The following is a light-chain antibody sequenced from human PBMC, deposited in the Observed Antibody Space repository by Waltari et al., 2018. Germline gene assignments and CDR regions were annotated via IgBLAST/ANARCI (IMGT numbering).Light chain of an antibody. CDR3: LLFYGGVWV. CDR1: AGAVTSGYY. J-gene: IGLJ3*02. Sequence: QTVVTQEPSLTVSPGGTVTLTCASSAGAVTSGYYPNWFQQKPGQAPRALIYSTSNKHPWTPARFSGSLLGGKAALTLSGVQPEDEAEYYCLLFYGGVWVFGGGTKLTVL. V-gene: IGLV7-43*01. CDR2: STS.